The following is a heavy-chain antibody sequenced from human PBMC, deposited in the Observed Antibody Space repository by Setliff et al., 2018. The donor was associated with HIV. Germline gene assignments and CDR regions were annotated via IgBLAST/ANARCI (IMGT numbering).Heavy chain of an antibody. CDR3: ARGNYDTSDYYTNFYYYYMDV. CDR1: GDPISTYY. CDR2: VYYSGST. J-gene: IGHJ6*03. D-gene: IGHD3-22*01. Sequence: SETLSLTCTVSGDPISTYYWSWVRKPPGKGLEWIGYVYYSGSTSYSPSLRGRVTMSVDPSKNQFSLKLNSVTAAATAIYYCARGNYDTSDYYTNFYYYYMDVWGKGTAVTVSS. V-gene: IGHV4-59*01.